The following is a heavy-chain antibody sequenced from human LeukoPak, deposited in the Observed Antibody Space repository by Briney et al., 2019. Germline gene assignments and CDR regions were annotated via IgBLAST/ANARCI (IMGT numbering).Heavy chain of an antibody. D-gene: IGHD2-21*02. V-gene: IGHV3-21*01. CDR1: GFPFSSYS. CDR2: ISSGTSFI. Sequence: GGSLRLSCAASGFPFSSYSMNWVRQARGKGLEWVSSISSGTSFIYYADSVKGRFTISRDNAKNSLYLQMNSLRAEDTAVYYCARGTTALMDVWGKGTTVTVSS. CDR3: ARGTTALMDV. J-gene: IGHJ6*03.